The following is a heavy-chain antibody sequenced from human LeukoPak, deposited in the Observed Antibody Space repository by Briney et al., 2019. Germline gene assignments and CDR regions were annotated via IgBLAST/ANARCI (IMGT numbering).Heavy chain of an antibody. CDR2: IGTAGDT. CDR3: ARQVTPHGNFDY. CDR1: GFTFSAYA. D-gene: IGHD1-26*01. V-gene: IGHV3-13*01. Sequence: PGGSLRLSCAASGFTFSAYAMHWVRQPTGKGLEWVSAIGTAGDTFYPGSVKGRFTISRGNVKNSLYLQMNSLRAEDTAVYYCARQVTPHGNFDYWGQGTLVTVSS. J-gene: IGHJ4*02.